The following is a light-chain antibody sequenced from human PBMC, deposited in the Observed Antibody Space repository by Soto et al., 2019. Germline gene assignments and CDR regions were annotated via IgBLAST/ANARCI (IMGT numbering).Light chain of an antibody. CDR2: DAS. V-gene: IGKV3-11*01. CDR3: QQRSNWPPIT. J-gene: IGKJ5*01. Sequence: EIVLTHSPATLSLSPGERATLSCRASQSVSSNLAWYQHKPGQAPRLLIYDASNRATGIPARFSGGGSGTDFTLTIDNLEPEDFAIYYCQQRSNWPPITFGQGTRLEIK. CDR1: QSVSSN.